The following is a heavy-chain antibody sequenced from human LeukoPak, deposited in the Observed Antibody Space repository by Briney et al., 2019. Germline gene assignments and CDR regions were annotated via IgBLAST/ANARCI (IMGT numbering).Heavy chain of an antibody. V-gene: IGHV4-39*01. CDR3: ARSSGCLHAFDV. CDR2: ISYTGST. J-gene: IGHJ3*01. Sequence: PSETLSLTCTASGVSINSDDLYWGRVRQPPGKGLEWIGSISYTGSTYYNPSLKMRVTKSGDTSKYQFSLKRSCLTAEDKALYYCARSSGCLHAFDVWDQGIMVCVTS. D-gene: IGHD3-22*01. CDR1: GVSINSDDLY.